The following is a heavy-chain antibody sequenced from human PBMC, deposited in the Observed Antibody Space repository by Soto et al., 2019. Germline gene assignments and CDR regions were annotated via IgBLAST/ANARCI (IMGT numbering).Heavy chain of an antibody. CDR3: AKDLIWVPDAFDI. CDR2: ISGSGGST. D-gene: IGHD2-15*01. J-gene: IGHJ3*02. CDR1: GFNFRSYA. V-gene: IGHV3-23*01. Sequence: GGSQRLSCTASGFNFRSYAMSWVRQAPGKGLEWVSAISGSGGSTYYADSVKGRFTISRDNSKNTLYLQMNSLRAEDTAVYYCAKDLIWVPDAFDIWGQGTMVTVSS.